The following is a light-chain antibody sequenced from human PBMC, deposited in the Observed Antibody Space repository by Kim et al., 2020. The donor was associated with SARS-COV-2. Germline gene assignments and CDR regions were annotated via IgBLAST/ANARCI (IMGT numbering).Light chain of an antibody. CDR3: QQRGNWPLT. V-gene: IGKV3-11*01. J-gene: IGKJ1*01. Sequence: LPPGERATRACRARQSVGSSFAWYHQKTGQAPRLLIYEAFSRDTGVPARFSGSGSGTDFTLTISSLEPEDFAVYYCQQRGNWPLTFGEGTKVDIK. CDR2: EAF. CDR1: QSVGSS.